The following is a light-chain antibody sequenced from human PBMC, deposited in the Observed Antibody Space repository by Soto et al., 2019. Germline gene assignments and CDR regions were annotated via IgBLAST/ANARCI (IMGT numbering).Light chain of an antibody. J-gene: IGLJ1*01. CDR1: SSNIGSNT. CDR2: NNN. CDR3: AAWDDSLNGLV. V-gene: IGLV1-44*01. Sequence: QSVLTKPPSASGNPGQRGTISWSGSSSNIGSNTVNWYQQLPGTAPKLLIYNNNQRPSGVPDRFSGSKSGNSASLAISGLQSEDEADYYCAAWDDSLNGLVFGTGTKLTVL.